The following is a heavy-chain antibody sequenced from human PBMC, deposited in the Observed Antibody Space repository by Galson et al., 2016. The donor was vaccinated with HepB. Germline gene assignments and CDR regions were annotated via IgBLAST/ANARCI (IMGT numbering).Heavy chain of an antibody. CDR2: IGGNGSPT. CDR1: GFTFYNYA. J-gene: IGHJ4*02. D-gene: IGHD2-21*02. V-gene: IGHV3-23*01. Sequence: SLRLSCAASGFTFYNYAMDWVRQAPGGGLEWVAAIGGNGSPTYYADSVRGRFSISRDNSKNTLYLQMNSLRAEDTALYYCAKVDCGGDCKRFDYWGQGTLVTVSS. CDR3: AKVDCGGDCKRFDY.